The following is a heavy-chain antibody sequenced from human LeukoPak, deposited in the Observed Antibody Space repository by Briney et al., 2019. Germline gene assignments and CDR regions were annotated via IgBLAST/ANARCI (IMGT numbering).Heavy chain of an antibody. CDR2: INSYGGTI. CDR1: GFTFGDYY. J-gene: IGHJ6*03. D-gene: IGHD3-22*01. CDR3: ARTPSGYYFWYYYYYMDV. Sequence: GGSLRLSCAASGFTFGDYYMSWIRQAPGKGLEWVSYINSYGGTIYYADSVKGRFTLSRDNSKNSLYLQMSSLRAEDTAVYYCARTPSGYYFWYYYYYMDVWGKGTTVTVSS. V-gene: IGHV3-11*04.